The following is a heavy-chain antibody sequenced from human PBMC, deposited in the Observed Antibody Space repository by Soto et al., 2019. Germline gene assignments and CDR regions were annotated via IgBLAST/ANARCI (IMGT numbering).Heavy chain of an antibody. CDR2: IYHGGST. Sequence: SETLSLTCAVSGGSISSGGYSWSWIRQPAGKGVEWIGYIYHGGSTXYNPSLKXXVTISLDRSKDXFSLKXRSLTAADTAVYYCARVPTPWGQGTLVTDSS. J-gene: IGHJ5*02. CDR1: GGSISSGGYS. CDR3: ARVPTP. V-gene: IGHV4-30-2*01.